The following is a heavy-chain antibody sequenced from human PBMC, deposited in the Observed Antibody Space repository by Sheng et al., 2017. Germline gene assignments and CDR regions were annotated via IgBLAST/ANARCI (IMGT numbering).Heavy chain of an antibody. J-gene: IGHJ6*02. V-gene: IGHV3-13*01. Sequence: EVQLVESGGGLVQPGGSLRLSCAASGFTFSSYDMHWVRQATGKGLEWVSAIGTAGDTYYPGSVKGRFTISRENAKNSLYLQMNSLRAGDTAVYYCARAGGDSDYYYYGMDVWGQVTTVTVSS. D-gene: IGHD2-21*02. CDR3: ARAGGDSDYYYYGMDV. CDR1: GFTFSSYD. CDR2: IGTAGDT.